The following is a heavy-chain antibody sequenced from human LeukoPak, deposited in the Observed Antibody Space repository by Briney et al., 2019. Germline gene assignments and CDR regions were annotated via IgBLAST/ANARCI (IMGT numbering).Heavy chain of an antibody. CDR1: GFTFSNFA. CDR2: LSGSGITT. J-gene: IGHJ6*02. V-gene: IGHV3-23*01. CDR3: ARDLGRDYYYYGMDV. D-gene: IGHD3-10*01. Sequence: GGSLRLSCAASGFTFSNFAMSWVRQAPGKGLEWVSTLSGSGITTYYADSVKGRFTISRDNSKNTLYLQMNSLRAEDTAVYYCARDLGRDYYYYGMDVWGQGTTVTVSS.